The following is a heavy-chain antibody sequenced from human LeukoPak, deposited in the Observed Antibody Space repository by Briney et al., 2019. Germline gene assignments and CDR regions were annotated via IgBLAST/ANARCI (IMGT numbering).Heavy chain of an antibody. D-gene: IGHD2-15*01. V-gene: IGHV1-18*01. CDR2: ISAYNGNT. CDR1: GYSFTSYG. CDR3: ARVPSGGPFDY. Sequence: GESLKVSCKASGYSFTSYGISWVRQAPGQGLDWMGWISAYNGNTNYAQRLQGRVTMTTDTSTSTAYMELRSLTSDDTAVYYCARVPSGGPFDYRGQGTLVTVSS. J-gene: IGHJ4*02.